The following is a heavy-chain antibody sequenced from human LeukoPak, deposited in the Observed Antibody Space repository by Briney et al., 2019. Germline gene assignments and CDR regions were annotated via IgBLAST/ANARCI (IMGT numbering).Heavy chain of an antibody. CDR2: IHYSGKA. CDR1: GGSISGHY. V-gene: IGHV4-59*11. J-gene: IGHJ6*02. CDR3: ARFGVDYDMDV. Sequence: PSETLSLTCTVSGGSISGHYWTWVRQPPGEGLEWIGQIHYSGKADYNPSLRSRITISVDTSKNQMSLKVTSVIAADTAVYYCARFGVDYDMDVWGQGTTVTVS. D-gene: IGHD3-16*01.